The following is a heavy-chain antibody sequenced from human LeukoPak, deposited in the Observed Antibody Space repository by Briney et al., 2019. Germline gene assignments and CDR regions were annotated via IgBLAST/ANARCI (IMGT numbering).Heavy chain of an antibody. V-gene: IGHV3-23*01. J-gene: IGHJ4*02. CDR3: AKDLRWQYYYDSSGY. Sequence: PGGSLRLSCAASGFTFSSYAMRWVRQAPGKGLEWVSAISGSGGSTYYADSVKGRFTISRDNSKNTLYLQMNSLRAEDTAVYYCAKDLRWQYYYDSSGYWGQGTLVTVSS. CDR1: GFTFSSYA. D-gene: IGHD3-22*01. CDR2: ISGSGGST.